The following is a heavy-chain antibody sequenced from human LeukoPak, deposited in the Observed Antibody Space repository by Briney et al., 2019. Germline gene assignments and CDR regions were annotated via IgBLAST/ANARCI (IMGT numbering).Heavy chain of an antibody. CDR1: GFTFSNYR. Sequence: PGGSLRLSCAASGFTFSNYRMTWVRQAPGKGLEWVANIKQDGSEKYYVDSVKGRFTISRDNAKNSLYLQMNSLRAEDTAVYYCAREGRIAASFAGDYYYMDVWGKGTTVTVSS. CDR2: IKQDGSEK. V-gene: IGHV3-7*01. D-gene: IGHD6-13*01. J-gene: IGHJ6*03. CDR3: AREGRIAASFAGDYYYMDV.